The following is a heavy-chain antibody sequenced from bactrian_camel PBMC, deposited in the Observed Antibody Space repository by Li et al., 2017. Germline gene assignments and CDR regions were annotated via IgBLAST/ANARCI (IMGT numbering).Heavy chain of an antibody. CDR1: GHTYKTNL. Sequence: HVQLVESGGGSVEAGGSLKLSCEAPGHTYKTNLMGWFRQVPGKEREGVAAIYTADGTTYYADSVKGRFTISRDNAKYTIYLQMDSLKPEDTAMYYCAAGHGGGRCFPAAGYWGQGTQVTVS. D-gene: IGHD3*01. J-gene: IGHJ6*01. V-gene: IGHV3S1*01. CDR3: AAGHGGGRCFPAAGY. CDR2: IYTADGTT.